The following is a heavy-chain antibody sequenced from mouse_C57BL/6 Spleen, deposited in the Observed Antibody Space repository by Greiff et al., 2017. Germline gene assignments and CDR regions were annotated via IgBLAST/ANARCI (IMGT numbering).Heavy chain of an antibody. CDR1: GYTFTSYW. CDR2: IDPSDSYT. J-gene: IGHJ1*03. CDR3: ARAGITTVVATYWYFDV. D-gene: IGHD1-1*01. V-gene: IGHV1-69*01. Sequence: VQLQQPGAELVMPGASVKLSCKASGYTFTSYWMHWVKQRPGQGLEWIGEIDPSDSYTNYNQKFKGKSTLTVDKSSSTAYMQLSSLTSEDSAVYYCARAGITTVVATYWYFDVWGTGTTVTVSS.